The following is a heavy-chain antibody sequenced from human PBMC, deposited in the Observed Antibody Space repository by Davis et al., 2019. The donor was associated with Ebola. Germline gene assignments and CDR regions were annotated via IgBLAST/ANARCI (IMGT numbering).Heavy chain of an antibody. J-gene: IGHJ4*02. CDR1: GGSFSGYY. CDR2: INHSGST. D-gene: IGHD4-17*01. CDR3: ASSPDDGDYYFDF. Sequence: PSETLSLTCAVYGGSFSGYYWSWIRQPPGKGLEWIGEINHSGSTNYNPSLKSRVTISVDTSKNQFSLRLSSVTAADTAVYYCASSPDDGDYYFDFWGQGTLVTVSS. V-gene: IGHV4-34*01.